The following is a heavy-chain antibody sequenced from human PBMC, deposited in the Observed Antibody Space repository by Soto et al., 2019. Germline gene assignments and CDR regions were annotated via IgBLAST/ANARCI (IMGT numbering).Heavy chain of an antibody. V-gene: IGHV3-23*01. D-gene: IGHD3-10*01. CDR1: GFTFSSYA. J-gene: IGHJ4*02. Sequence: EVQLLESGGGLVQPGGSLRLSCAASGFTFSSYAMSWVRQAPGKGLEWVSAISGSGGSTYYADSVKGRFTISRDNAKNTRYLQMNSLRAEDTAVYYCAKGQGWFGAVDYWGQGTLVTVSS. CDR3: AKGQGWFGAVDY. CDR2: ISGSGGST.